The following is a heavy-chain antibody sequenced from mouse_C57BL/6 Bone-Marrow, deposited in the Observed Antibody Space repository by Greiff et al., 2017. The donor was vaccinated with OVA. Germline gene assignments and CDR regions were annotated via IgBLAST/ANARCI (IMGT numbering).Heavy chain of an antibody. CDR1: GYTFTSYW. J-gene: IGHJ2*01. D-gene: IGHD4-1*01. CDR2: IDPSDSET. CDR3: ARGLGRGYFDY. Sequence: QVQLQQPGAELVRPGSSVKLSCKASGYTFTSYWMHWVKQRPIQGLEWIGNIDPSDSETHYNQKFKDKATLTVDKSSSTAYMQLSSLTSEDSAVYYCARGLGRGYFDYWSQGTTLTVSS. V-gene: IGHV1-52*01.